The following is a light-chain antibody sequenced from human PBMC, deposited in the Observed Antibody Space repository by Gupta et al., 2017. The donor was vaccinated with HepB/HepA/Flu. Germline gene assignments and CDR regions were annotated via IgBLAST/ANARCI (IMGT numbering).Light chain of an antibody. CDR3: CSYAGSDTHVV. Sequence: QSTLTQPRSVSGSPGQSVTISCTGTSSDVGGYDYVSWCQQHPGKAPKVMIYDVSKRPSGVPDRFSGSKSGNTASLTISGLQAEDEADYYCCSYAGSDTHVVFGGGTKVTVL. J-gene: IGLJ2*01. CDR1: SSDVGGYDY. CDR2: DVS. V-gene: IGLV2-11*01.